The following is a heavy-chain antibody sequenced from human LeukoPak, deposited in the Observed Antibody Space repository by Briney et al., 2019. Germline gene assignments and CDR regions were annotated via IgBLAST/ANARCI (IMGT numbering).Heavy chain of an antibody. CDR3: ASEIAVTEIRAVDY. CDR1: GYTFTGYY. J-gene: IGHJ4*02. CDR2: INSNSGDT. D-gene: IGHD6-19*01. V-gene: IGHV1-2*06. Sequence: GASVKVSCNASGYTFTGYYVHWVRQAPGQGPEWMGRINSNSGDTNYAQKFQGRVTMTRDTSITTAYMELSRPTSDDTALYYCASEIAVTEIRAVDYWGQGTQVTVSS.